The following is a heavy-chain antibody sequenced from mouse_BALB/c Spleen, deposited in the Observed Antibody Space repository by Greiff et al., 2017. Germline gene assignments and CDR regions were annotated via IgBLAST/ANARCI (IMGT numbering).Heavy chain of an antibody. CDR3: AREGNAMDY. J-gene: IGHJ4*01. CDR2: ISSGGSYT. V-gene: IGHV5-9-4*01. Sequence: DVKLVESGGGLVKPGGSLKLSCAASGFTFSSYAMSWVRQSPEERLEWVAEISSGGSYTYYPDTVTGRFTISRDNAKNTLYLEVSSLRSEDTAMYYCAREGNAMDYWGQGTSVTVSS. CDR1: GFTFSSYA.